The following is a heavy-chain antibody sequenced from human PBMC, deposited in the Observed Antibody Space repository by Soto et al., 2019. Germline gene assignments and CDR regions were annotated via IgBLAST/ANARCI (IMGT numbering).Heavy chain of an antibody. J-gene: IGHJ4*02. CDR2: ISGSGGST. Sequence: EVQLLESGGGLVQPGGSLRLSCAASGFTFSSYAMSWVRQAPGKGLEWVSAISGSGGSTYYADSVKGRFTISRDNSKDTLYLQMNSLRAEDTAVYYCAKGPRNSVQGSSWWVDYWGQGTLVTVSS. D-gene: IGHD6-13*01. V-gene: IGHV3-23*01. CDR3: AKGPRNSVQGSSWWVDY. CDR1: GFTFSSYA.